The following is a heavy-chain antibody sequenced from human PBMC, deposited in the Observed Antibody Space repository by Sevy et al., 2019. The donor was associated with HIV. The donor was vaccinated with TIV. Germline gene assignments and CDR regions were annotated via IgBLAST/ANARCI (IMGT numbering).Heavy chain of an antibody. CDR1: GGSINNKAYY. J-gene: IGHJ1*01. CDR2: MSYNGNS. CDR3: ARRLAAAGGGNEYFQP. Sequence: SETLSLTCTVSGGSINNKAYYWAWIRQPPGKGLEWIGSMSYNGNSYYNPSPNCRVTISLDTSKNQFSLRLTFVTAADTAVYYCARRLAAAGGGNEYFQPWGQGTLVTVSS. D-gene: IGHD6-13*01. V-gene: IGHV4-39*01.